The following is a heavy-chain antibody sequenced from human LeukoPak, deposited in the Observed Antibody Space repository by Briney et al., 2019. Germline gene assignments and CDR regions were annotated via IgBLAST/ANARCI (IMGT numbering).Heavy chain of an antibody. CDR3: ARLVVVAATCWFDP. D-gene: IGHD2-15*01. Sequence: HGESLKISCKGSGXSFTSYWIGWVRQMPGKGLEWMGIIYPGDSDTRYSPSFQGQVTISADKSISTAYLQWSSLKASDTAMYYCARLVVVAATCWFDPWGQGTLVTVSS. CDR2: IYPGDSDT. V-gene: IGHV5-51*01. J-gene: IGHJ5*02. CDR1: GXSFTSYW.